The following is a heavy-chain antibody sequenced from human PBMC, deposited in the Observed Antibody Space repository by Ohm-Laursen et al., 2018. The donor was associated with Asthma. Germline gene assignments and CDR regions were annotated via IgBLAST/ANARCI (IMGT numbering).Heavy chain of an antibody. J-gene: IGHJ5*02. CDR2: ISSDSIHT. CDR1: GFKFSDYY. V-gene: IGHV3-11*06. Sequence: SLRLSCTASGFKFSDYYMSWIRQAPGKGLEYVSHISSDSIHTEYADSVKGRLTISRDNAKNSLYLQMNSLRAEDTAVYYCARDRWFDPWGQGTLVTVSS. CDR3: ARDRWFDP.